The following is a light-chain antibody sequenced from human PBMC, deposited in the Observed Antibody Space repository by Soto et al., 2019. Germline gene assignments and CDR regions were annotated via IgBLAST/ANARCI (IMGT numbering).Light chain of an antibody. CDR1: SSNIGNNF. Sequence: QSVLTQPPSVSAAPGQKVTISCSGSSSNIGNNFVSWYQQLPGTAPKLLISDNNKRPSGIPDRFSGSKSGTSATLGITGLQTGDEADYYCGTWDSSLSAGVFGGGTKLTVL. J-gene: IGLJ2*01. CDR2: DNN. CDR3: GTWDSSLSAGV. V-gene: IGLV1-51*01.